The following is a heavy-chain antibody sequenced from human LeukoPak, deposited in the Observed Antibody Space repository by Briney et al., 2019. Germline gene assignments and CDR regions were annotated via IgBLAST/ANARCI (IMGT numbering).Heavy chain of an antibody. CDR1: GYTFTDYY. CDR2: VDPEDGET. Sequence: ASVKVSCKASGYTFTDYYMHWVQQAPGKGLEWMGLVDPEDGETIYAEKFQGRVTITADTSTDTAYMELSSLRSEDTAVYYCAVSEKVVPAAKGGFDYWGQGTLVTVSS. J-gene: IGHJ4*02. D-gene: IGHD2-2*01. CDR3: AVSEKVVPAAKGGFDY. V-gene: IGHV1-69-2*01.